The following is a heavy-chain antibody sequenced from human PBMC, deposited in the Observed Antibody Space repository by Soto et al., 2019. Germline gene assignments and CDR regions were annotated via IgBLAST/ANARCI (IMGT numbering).Heavy chain of an antibody. J-gene: IGHJ4*02. D-gene: IGHD1-7*01. CDR2: MSGSSSTT. V-gene: IGHV3-23*01. Sequence: GGSLRLSCATSGLTFSNYAMSWVRQAPGGGLEWVSSMSGSSSTTYYADSVRGRFTISRDGSKNTLYLQMSSLRAEDTALYYCAKNQERELPRVIDFWGQGTLVTVSS. CDR3: AKNQERELPRVIDF. CDR1: GLTFSNYA.